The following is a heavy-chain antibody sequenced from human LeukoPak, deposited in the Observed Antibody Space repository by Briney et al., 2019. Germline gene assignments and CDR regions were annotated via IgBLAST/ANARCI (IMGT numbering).Heavy chain of an antibody. CDR3: VRDLRTDYAFDS. CDR2: INWDGYSK. J-gene: IGHJ4*02. D-gene: IGHD4/OR15-4a*01. V-gene: IGHV3-20*04. CDR1: GLIYDDYD. Sequence: GGSLRLFRAASGLIYDDYDMTWARQAPGKALEGVSGINWDGYSKGNADSVRGRFTISRDNAKSTLYLQMNSLRPEDTALYYCVRDLRTDYAFDSWGQGTLVTVSS.